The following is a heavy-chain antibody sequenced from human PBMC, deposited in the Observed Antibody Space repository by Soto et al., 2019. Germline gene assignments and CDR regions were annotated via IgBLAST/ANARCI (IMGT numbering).Heavy chain of an antibody. CDR2: TYYRSKWYN. V-gene: IGHV6-1*01. Sequence: QTRSLPCAISGDSVSSNSAAWNWIRQSPSRGLEWLGRTYYRSKWYNDYAVSVKSRITINPDTSKNQFSLQLNSVTPEDTAVYYCARDRIQLWFRSYYYYGMDVWGQGTTVTVSS. J-gene: IGHJ6*02. CDR3: ARDRIQLWFRSYYYYGMDV. D-gene: IGHD5-18*01. CDR1: GDSVSSNSAA.